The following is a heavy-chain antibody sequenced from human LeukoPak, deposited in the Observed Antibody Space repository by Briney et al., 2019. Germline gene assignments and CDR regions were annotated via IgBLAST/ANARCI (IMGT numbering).Heavy chain of an antibody. CDR3: ARRAKLRYFDY. Sequence: SETLSLTCTVSGGSIGSSTYYWGWIRQPPGKGLEWIGSIYYSGSTYYNPSLKSRVTISVDTSKNQFSLKLSSVTAADTAVYYCARRAKLRYFDYWGQGTLVTVSS. CDR1: GGSIGSSTYY. D-gene: IGHD1-7*01. J-gene: IGHJ4*02. V-gene: IGHV4-39*01. CDR2: IYYSGST.